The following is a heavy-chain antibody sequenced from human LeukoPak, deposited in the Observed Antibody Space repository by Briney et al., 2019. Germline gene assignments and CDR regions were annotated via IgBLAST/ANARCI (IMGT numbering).Heavy chain of an antibody. CDR2: IYSGGSA. D-gene: IGHD3-10*01. CDR3: ARDDGAGGPFDY. Sequence: GGSLRLSCAASGFTVSSNYMNWVRQAPGKGLEWVSIIYSGGSAYYADSVKGRFTISRDNPKNTLYLQMNSLRAEDTAVYYCARDDGAGGPFDYWGQGTLVSVSS. J-gene: IGHJ4*02. V-gene: IGHV3-66*01. CDR1: GFTVSSNY.